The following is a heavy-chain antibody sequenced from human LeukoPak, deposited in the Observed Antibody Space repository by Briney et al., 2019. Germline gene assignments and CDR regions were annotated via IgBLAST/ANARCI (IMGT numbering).Heavy chain of an antibody. J-gene: IGHJ4*02. CDR1: RFTFEGYA. CDR3: AKSGTYSSSFGYIDS. V-gene: IGHV3-9*01. Sequence: GGSLRLSCAASRFTFEGYAMHWVRQAPGKGLEWVSGISWNSANMDYADSVKGRFTISRDNAKNSLYLQMNSLRAEDTALYYCAKSGTYSSSFGYIDSWGQGTLVTVSS. CDR2: ISWNSANM. D-gene: IGHD6-6*01.